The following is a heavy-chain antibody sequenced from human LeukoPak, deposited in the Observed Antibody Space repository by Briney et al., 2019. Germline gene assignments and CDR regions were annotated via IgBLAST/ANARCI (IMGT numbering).Heavy chain of an antibody. CDR2: MNPNSGNT. V-gene: IGHV1-8*01. CDR3: ARVGEYCSGGSCYSVRYFQH. Sequence: ASVNVSCKASGYTFTSYDINWVRQATGQGLEWMGWMNPNSGNTGYAQKFQGRVTMTRNTSISTAYMELSSLRSEDTAVYYRARVGEYCSGGSCYSVRYFQHWGQGTLVTVSS. CDR1: GYTFTSYD. J-gene: IGHJ1*01. D-gene: IGHD2-15*01.